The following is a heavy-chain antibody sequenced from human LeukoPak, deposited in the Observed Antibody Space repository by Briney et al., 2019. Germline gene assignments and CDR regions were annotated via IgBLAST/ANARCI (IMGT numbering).Heavy chain of an antibody. V-gene: IGHV1-18*01. D-gene: IGHD3-22*01. J-gene: IGHJ3*02. CDR1: VYSFSTYC. Sequence: GASVKVSCKASVYSFSTYCITWVRQAPGQGLEWMGWISAYNGNTNYAQKFQGRVTMTTDTSTSTAYLQLRSLRSDDTAVYYCARDLDTMRSIDAFDIWGQGTMVTVSS. CDR3: ARDLDTMRSIDAFDI. CDR2: ISAYNGNT.